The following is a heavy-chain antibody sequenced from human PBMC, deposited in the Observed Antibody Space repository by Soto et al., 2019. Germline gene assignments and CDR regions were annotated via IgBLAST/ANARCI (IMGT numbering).Heavy chain of an antibody. CDR1: GGSISSGGYY. V-gene: IGHV4-31*03. J-gene: IGHJ3*02. Sequence: QVQLQESGPGLVKPSQTLSLTCTVSGGSISSGGYYWSWIRQHPGKGLEWIGYIYYSGSTYYNPSLRSRVTISVDTSKNQFSLKLSSVTAADTAVYYCARDPVGYGDGDAFDIWGQGTMVTVSS. CDR2: IYYSGST. D-gene: IGHD4-17*01. CDR3: ARDPVGYGDGDAFDI.